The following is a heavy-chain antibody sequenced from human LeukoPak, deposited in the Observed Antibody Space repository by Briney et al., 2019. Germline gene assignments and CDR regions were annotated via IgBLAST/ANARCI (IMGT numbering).Heavy chain of an antibody. J-gene: IGHJ4*02. D-gene: IGHD6-19*01. CDR3: ARSYPYGIRQVYSRGWYADY. V-gene: IGHV1-18*01. CDR1: GYTFTSYG. CDR2: ISAYNGNT. Sequence: ASVKVSCKASGYTFTSYGISWVRQAPGQGLEWMGWISAYNGNTNYAQKLQGRVTMTTDTSTSTAYMELRSLRSDDTAIYYCARSYPYGIRQVYSRGWYADYWGQGTLVTVST.